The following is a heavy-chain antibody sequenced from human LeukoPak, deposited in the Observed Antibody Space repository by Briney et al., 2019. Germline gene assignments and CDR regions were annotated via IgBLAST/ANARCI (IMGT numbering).Heavy chain of an antibody. CDR2: ILYDGSNK. D-gene: IGHD2-15*01. Sequence: PGGSLRLSCAASGFTFSSYGMHWVRQAPGKGLEWVAFILYDGSNKYYADSVKGRFAISRDNPKNTLYLQMNSLRVEDTAVYYCARLGYCSGGSCPDFDYWGQGTLVTVSS. CDR3: ARLGYCSGGSCPDFDY. J-gene: IGHJ4*02. V-gene: IGHV3-30*02. CDR1: GFTFSSYG.